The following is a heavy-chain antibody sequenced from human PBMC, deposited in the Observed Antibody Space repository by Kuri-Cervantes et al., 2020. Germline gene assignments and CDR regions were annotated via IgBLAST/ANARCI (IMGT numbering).Heavy chain of an antibody. CDR3: ARAPFDWRFDY. CDR2: IYYSGST. V-gene: IGHV4-59*08. Sequence: SETLSLTCTVSGGSISSYYWRWIRQPPGKGLEWIGYIYYSGSTNYNPSLKSRVTISVDTSKNQFSLKLSSVTAADTAVYYCARAPFDWRFDYWGQGTLVTVSS. CDR1: GGSISSYY. J-gene: IGHJ4*02. D-gene: IGHD3-9*01.